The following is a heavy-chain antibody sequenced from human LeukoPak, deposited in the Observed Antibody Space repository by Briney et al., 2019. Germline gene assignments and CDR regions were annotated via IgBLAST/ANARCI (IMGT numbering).Heavy chain of an antibody. CDR1: GFTFSTYS. D-gene: IGHD1-26*01. V-gene: IGHV3-21*01. J-gene: IGHJ4*02. CDR2: ITSSSTYI. Sequence: GGSVSLSCAASGFTFSTYSINWVRQSPGKGREGVLSITSSSTYIFYADSVKGRFTISRGNAKNSLYLQMNSLRAEDTAVYYCARDTEWELMGSYYFDYWGQGTLVTVSS. CDR3: ARDTEWELMGSYYFDY.